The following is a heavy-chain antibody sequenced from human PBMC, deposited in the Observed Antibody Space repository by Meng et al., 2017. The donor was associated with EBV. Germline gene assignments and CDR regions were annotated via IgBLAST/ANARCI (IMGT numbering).Heavy chain of an antibody. V-gene: IGHV1-69*01. D-gene: IGHD3-10*01. Sequence: QEQLKQCGAEVKKHGSSVKVSCRNSGGPFRSDAVSWVRQAPGQGLEWMGGLIPMSGAPHYAQKFQDRVTIIADESTSTHSMELNNLRFEDTAMYYCASESGRGFTPDYWGQGTLVTVSS. J-gene: IGHJ4*02. CDR3: ASESGRGFTPDY. CDR1: GGPFRSDA. CDR2: LIPMSGAP.